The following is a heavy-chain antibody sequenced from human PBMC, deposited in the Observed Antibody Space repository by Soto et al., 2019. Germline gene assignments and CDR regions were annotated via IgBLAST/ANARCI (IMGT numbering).Heavy chain of an antibody. Sequence: EVQLVQSGAEVKKPGESLKISCKVSGYSFRNYWIGWVRQMPGKGLEWMGFIYPGDSDTRYSPSFQGQVTVSDDKSISTAYLQWSSLQASDTAMYYCARQKENWNYVNFDYWSQGTLVTVSS. CDR3: ARQKENWNYVNFDY. CDR1: GYSFRNYW. J-gene: IGHJ4*02. CDR2: IYPGDSDT. D-gene: IGHD1-7*01. V-gene: IGHV5-51*01.